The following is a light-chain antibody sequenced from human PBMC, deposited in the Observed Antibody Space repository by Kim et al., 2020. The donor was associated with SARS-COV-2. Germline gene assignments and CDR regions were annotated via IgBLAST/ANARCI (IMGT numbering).Light chain of an antibody. Sequence: LSPGERAPPPGGASESVNGRVSWYQQKPGQAPRLLIYDTSNRATGIPARFSGRGSGTDFTLTISSLEPEDFAVYYCQQRRSWPLTFGGETKVEI. V-gene: IGKV3-11*01. CDR3: QQRRSWPLT. J-gene: IGKJ4*01. CDR1: ESVNGR. CDR2: DTS.